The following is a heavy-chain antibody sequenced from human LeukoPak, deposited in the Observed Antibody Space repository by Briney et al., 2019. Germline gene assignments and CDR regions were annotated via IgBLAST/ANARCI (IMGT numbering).Heavy chain of an antibody. CDR2: ISSSSSYI. CDR3: ARTTVTRRNDY. V-gene: IGHV3-21*01. CDR1: GFTFSSYS. Sequence: GGFLLLSCAASGFTFSSYSMNGVRQAPGKVLEWVSSISSSSSYIYYADSVKGRFTISRGNAKNSLYLQMNSLRAEDTAVYYCARTTVTRRNDYWGQGTLVTVSS. J-gene: IGHJ4*02. D-gene: IGHD4-17*01.